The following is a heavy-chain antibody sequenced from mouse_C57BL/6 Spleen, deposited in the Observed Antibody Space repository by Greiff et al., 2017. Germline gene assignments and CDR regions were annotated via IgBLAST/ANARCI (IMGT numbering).Heavy chain of an antibody. CDR2: INPNNGGT. CDR3: ARDYGNWFAY. V-gene: IGHV1-22*01. D-gene: IGHD2-1*01. J-gene: IGHJ3*01. Sequence: EVQGVESGPELVKPGASVKMSCKASGYTFTDYNMHWVKQSHGKSLEWIGYINPNNGGTSYNQKFKGKATLTVNKSSSTAYMELRSLTSEDSAVYYCARDYGNWFAYWGQGTLVTVSA. CDR1: GYTFTDYN.